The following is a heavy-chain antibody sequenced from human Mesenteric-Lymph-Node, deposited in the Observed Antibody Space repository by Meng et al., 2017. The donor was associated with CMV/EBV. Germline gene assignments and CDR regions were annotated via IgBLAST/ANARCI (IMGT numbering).Heavy chain of an antibody. J-gene: IGHJ4*02. CDR1: GFSLSTSGVG. CDR3: THSSGIAAAGPFYFDY. D-gene: IGHD6-13*01. V-gene: IGHV2-5*02. CDR2: IYWDDDK. Sequence: QITVKEAGPTMVKPTQTITLTCTVSGFSLSTSGVGVGWIRQPPGKALEWPALIYWDDDKRYSPSLKSRLTITKDTSKNQVVLTMTNMDPIGTAKSFCTHSSGIAAAGPFYFDYWGQGTLVTVSS.